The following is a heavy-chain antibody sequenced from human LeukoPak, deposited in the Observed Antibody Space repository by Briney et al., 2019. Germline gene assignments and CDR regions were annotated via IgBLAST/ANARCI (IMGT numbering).Heavy chain of an antibody. D-gene: IGHD4-17*01. CDR2: IYTSGST. CDR3: ARGSDLTTVTTSAFDI. J-gene: IGHJ3*02. Sequence: SETLSLTCTVSGGSISSYYWSWIRQPAGKGLEWIGRIYTSGSTNYNPSLKSRVTMSVDTSKNQFSLKLSSVTAADTAVYYCARGSDLTTVTTSAFDIWGQGAMVTVSS. CDR1: GGSISSYY. V-gene: IGHV4-4*07.